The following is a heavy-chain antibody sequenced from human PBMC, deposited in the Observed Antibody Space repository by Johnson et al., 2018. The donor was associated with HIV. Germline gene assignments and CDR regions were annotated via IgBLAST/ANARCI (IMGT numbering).Heavy chain of an antibody. Sequence: EVQLVESGGGLVKPGESLRLSCAASGFSFSNAWMNWVRQAPGKGLEWVGRIKSKTDGGTTDYAAPVKGRFTLSRDDSKNTLFLQMNSPKTEDTALYYCTAHYRNAFDIWGQGTMVTVSS. J-gene: IGHJ3*02. CDR3: TAHYRNAFDI. CDR1: GFSFSNAW. V-gene: IGHV3-15*01. D-gene: IGHD1-26*01. CDR2: IKSKTDGGTT.